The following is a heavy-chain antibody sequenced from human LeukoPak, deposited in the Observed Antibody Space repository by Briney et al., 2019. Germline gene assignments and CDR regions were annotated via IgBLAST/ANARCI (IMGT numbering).Heavy chain of an antibody. CDR1: GFTFSSYA. Sequence: PGGSLRLSCAASGFTFSSYAMYWVRQAPGKGLEWVAVISYDGSNKYYADSVKGRFTISRDNSKNTLYLQMNSLRAEDTAVYYCARDKGGYDFWSGYFRYGMDVWGQGTTVTVSS. CDR3: ARDKGGYDFWSGYFRYGMDV. D-gene: IGHD3-3*01. J-gene: IGHJ6*02. V-gene: IGHV3-30-3*01. CDR2: ISYDGSNK.